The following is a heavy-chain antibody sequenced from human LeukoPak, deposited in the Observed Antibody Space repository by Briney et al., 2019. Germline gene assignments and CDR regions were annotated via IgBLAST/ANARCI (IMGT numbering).Heavy chain of an antibody. Sequence: PGGSLRLSCAASGFTFSSYAMSWVRQAPGKGLEWVSDISGTGGSTYYADSVKGRFTISRDNSKNTLYLQMNSLRAEDTAVYYCANAFYLVGVYMDVWGKGTTVTISS. CDR1: GFTFSSYA. V-gene: IGHV3-23*01. D-gene: IGHD3-16*01. CDR2: ISGTGGST. J-gene: IGHJ6*03. CDR3: ANAFYLVGVYMDV.